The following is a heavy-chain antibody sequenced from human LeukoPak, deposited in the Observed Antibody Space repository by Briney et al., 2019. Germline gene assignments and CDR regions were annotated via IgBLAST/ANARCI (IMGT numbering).Heavy chain of an antibody. CDR2: ISGSGGGT. D-gene: IGHD6-19*01. V-gene: IGHV3-23*01. Sequence: GGSLRLSCAASGFTFSSYAMSWVRQSPGKGLEWVSSISGSGGGTYFADSVKGRFTISRDNSKNTMYLQMNSLRDEDTAVYYCATATVAGRGYYFDQWGQGTLVTVSS. CDR3: ATATVAGRGYYFDQ. J-gene: IGHJ4*02. CDR1: GFTFSSYA.